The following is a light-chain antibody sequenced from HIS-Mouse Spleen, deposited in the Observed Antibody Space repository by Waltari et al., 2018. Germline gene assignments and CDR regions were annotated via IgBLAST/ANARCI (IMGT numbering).Light chain of an antibody. V-gene: IGLV2-14*01. J-gene: IGLJ1*01. Sequence: QSALTQPASVSGSPGQSITISCTGTSSHVGGYNYVPWYQQHPGKAPKLMIYEVSNRPSGVSNRLSGSKSGNTASLTISGLQAEDEADYYCSSYTSSSTPYVFGTGTKVTVL. CDR1: SSHVGGYNY. CDR2: EVS. CDR3: SSYTSSSTPYV.